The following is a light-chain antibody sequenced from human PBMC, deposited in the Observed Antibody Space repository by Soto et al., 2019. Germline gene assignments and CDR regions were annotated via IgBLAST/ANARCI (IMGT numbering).Light chain of an antibody. V-gene: IGKV3-20*01. CDR3: QQYGSSSWT. CDR2: GAS. J-gene: IGKJ1*01. CDR1: QSISSSY. Sequence: EIVLTHSPGTLSLSPGKRSTISCRASQSISSSYLAWYQQRPGQAPRLLIYGASSRATGIPDRFSGSGSGTEFTLTISRLEPEDFAVYYCQQYGSSSWTCGQGTKGDIK.